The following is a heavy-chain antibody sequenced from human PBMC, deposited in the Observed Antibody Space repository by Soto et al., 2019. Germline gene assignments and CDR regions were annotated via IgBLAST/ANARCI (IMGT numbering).Heavy chain of an antibody. CDR3: AKSRYSYGAHFDY. V-gene: IGHV3-30*18. CDR1: GFTFSSYG. J-gene: IGHJ4*02. D-gene: IGHD5-18*01. Sequence: QVQLVESGGGVVQPGRSLRLSCAASGFTFSSYGMHWVRQAPGKGLEWVAVISYDGSNKYYADSVKGRFTISRDNSKNTLYLQMNSLRAEDTAVYYGAKSRYSYGAHFDYWSQGTLVTVSS. CDR2: ISYDGSNK.